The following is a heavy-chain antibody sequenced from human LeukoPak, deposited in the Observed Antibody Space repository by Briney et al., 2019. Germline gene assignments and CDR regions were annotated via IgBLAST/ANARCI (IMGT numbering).Heavy chain of an antibody. J-gene: IGHJ3*02. CDR2: INAGNGNT. Sequence: ASVKVSCKASGYTFTSYYMHWVRQAPGQGLEWMGWINAGNGNTKYSQEFQGRVTITRDTSASTAYMELSSLRSEDMAVYYCAREERLSGGAFDIWGQGTMVTVSS. CDR1: GYTFTSYY. CDR3: AREERLSGGAFDI. V-gene: IGHV1-3*03. D-gene: IGHD1-1*01.